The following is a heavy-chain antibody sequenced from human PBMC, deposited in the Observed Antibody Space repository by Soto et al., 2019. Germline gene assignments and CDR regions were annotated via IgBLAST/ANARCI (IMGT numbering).Heavy chain of an antibody. D-gene: IGHD3-3*01. CDR3: ARSVPTITIFGVVIPWFDP. J-gene: IGHJ5*02. CDR1: GGSFSGYY. V-gene: IGHV4-34*01. Sequence: SETLSLTCAVYGGSFSGYYWSWIRQPPGKGLEWIGEINHSGSTYYNPSLKSRVTISVDTSKNQFSLKLSSVTAADTAVYYCARSVPTITIFGVVIPWFDPWGQGTLVTVSS. CDR2: INHSGST.